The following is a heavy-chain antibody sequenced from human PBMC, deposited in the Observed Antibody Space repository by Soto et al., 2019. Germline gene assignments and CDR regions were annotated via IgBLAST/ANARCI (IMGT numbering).Heavy chain of an antibody. V-gene: IGHV3-7*05. CDR1: GFTFSSYW. J-gene: IGHJ4*02. CDR2: IKQDGSEK. D-gene: IGHD3-3*01. CDR3: ARDGPEDYDFWSGCFDY. Sequence: EVQLVESGGGLVQPGGSLRLSCAASGFTFSSYWMSWVRQAPGKGLEWVANIKQDGSEKYYVDSVKGRFTISRDNAKNSLYLQMNSLRAEDTAAHYCARDGPEDYDFWSGCFDYWGQGTLVTVSS.